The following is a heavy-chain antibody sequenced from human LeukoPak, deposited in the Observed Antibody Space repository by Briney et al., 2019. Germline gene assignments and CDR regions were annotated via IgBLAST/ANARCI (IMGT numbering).Heavy chain of an antibody. CDR3: ARGAWCSGGSCYSELNYYYYMDV. D-gene: IGHD2-15*01. V-gene: IGHV1-69*05. Sequence: SVKVSCKASGGTFSSYAISWVRQAPGQGLEWMGGIIPIFGTANYAQKFQGRVTITTDESTSTAYMELSSLRSEDTAVYYCARGAWCSGGSCYSELNYYYYMDVWGKGTTVTVCS. J-gene: IGHJ6*03. CDR2: IIPIFGTA. CDR1: GGTFSSYA.